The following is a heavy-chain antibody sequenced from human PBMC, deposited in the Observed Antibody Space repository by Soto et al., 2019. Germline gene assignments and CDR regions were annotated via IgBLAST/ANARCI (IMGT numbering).Heavy chain of an antibody. Sequence: PGGSLRLSCAASGFNFRSYGLSWVRQAPGKGLEWVSDISGSGSVTNYADSVKGRFTISRDNSNNTLTLQMDSLRAGDTAVYYCAKGGVAAARGYFDHWGQGTRVTVSS. CDR2: ISGSGSVT. J-gene: IGHJ4*02. V-gene: IGHV3-23*01. D-gene: IGHD6-13*01. CDR1: GFNFRSYG. CDR3: AKGGVAAARGYFDH.